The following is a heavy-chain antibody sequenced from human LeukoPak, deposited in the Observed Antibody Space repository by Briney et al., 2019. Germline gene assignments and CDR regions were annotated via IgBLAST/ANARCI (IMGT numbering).Heavy chain of an antibody. CDR1: GFTFSSYS. CDR2: ISSSSSYI. Sequence: KPGRSLRLSCAASGFTFSSYSMNWVRQAPGKGLEWVSSISSSSSYIYYADSVKGRFTISRDNAKNSLYLQMNSLRAEDTAVYYCAREESGSLDYWGQGTLVTVSS. D-gene: IGHD1-26*01. V-gene: IGHV3-21*01. CDR3: AREESGSLDY. J-gene: IGHJ4*02.